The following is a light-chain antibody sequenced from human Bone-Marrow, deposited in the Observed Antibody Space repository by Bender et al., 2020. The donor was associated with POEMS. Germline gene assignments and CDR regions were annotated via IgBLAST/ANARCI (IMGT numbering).Light chain of an antibody. CDR1: SLVTKY. CDR3: QAWDSDNAWVV. V-gene: IGLV3-1*01. CDR2: QDT. Sequence: SYEVSQPPSVSVSPGQEASISCSGYSLVTKYTSWYQQKAGQSPVLVIYQDTKRPAGIHERFSGSNSGDTATLTISGTQAADEAVYYCQAWDSDNAWVVIGGGTKLTVL. J-gene: IGLJ2*01.